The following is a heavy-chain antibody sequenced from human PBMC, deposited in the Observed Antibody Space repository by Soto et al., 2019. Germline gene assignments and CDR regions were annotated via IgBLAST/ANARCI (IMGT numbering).Heavy chain of an antibody. D-gene: IGHD2-2*01. Sequence: PGESLKISCAASGFNVSSNYMSWVRQAPGKGLEWLSVIYSGGSTYYAESVKGRFTISRDNSKNTLNLQMNALRVEDTAVYYCARGPHVGISTSWGQGTLDTVSS. CDR1: GFNVSSNY. CDR2: IYSGGST. CDR3: ARGPHVGISTS. V-gene: IGHV3-53*01. J-gene: IGHJ4*02.